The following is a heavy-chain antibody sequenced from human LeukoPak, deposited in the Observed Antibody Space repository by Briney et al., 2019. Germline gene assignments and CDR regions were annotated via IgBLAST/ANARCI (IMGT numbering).Heavy chain of an antibody. CDR2: ISAYNGNT. CDR1: GYTFTNYG. D-gene: IGHD3-3*01. CDR3: ARDHWASGNSGFDP. V-gene: IGHV1-18*01. J-gene: IGHJ5*02. Sequence: ASVTVACKASGYTFTNYGISWVRQAPGQGLEWMGWISAYNGNTNYAQKVQGRVNMTTDTSTSTAYMERRRLRSDDTAVYYCARDHWASGNSGFDPWGQGTLVTVSS.